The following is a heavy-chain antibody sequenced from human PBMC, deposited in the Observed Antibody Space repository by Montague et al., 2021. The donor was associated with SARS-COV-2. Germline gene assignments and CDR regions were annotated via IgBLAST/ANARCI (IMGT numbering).Heavy chain of an antibody. CDR1: GGSMRDYY. V-gene: IGHV4-59*01. Sequence: SETLSLTCTVSGGSMRDYYWSWIRQPPGEGLEWIGYIYCSGSTDYNPSLNSRVTLSLDTPKNQFSLNLRSVTAADTAFYYCARVHYYTGYVDSWGQGTLVSVSS. CDR3: ARVHYYTGYVDS. D-gene: IGHD3-22*01. CDR2: IYCSGST. J-gene: IGHJ4*02.